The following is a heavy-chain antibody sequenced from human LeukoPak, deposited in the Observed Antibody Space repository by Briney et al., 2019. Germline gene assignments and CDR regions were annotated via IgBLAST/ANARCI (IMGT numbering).Heavy chain of an antibody. CDR2: IKQDENEI. CDR3: LRDMHV. J-gene: IGHJ6*02. CDR1: GFTFTAYW. Sequence: GESLRLSCAASGFTFTAYWMSWVRQAPGKGLEWVANIKQDENEIYYVDSVKGRFTISRDNAKMSLYLQMTSLRAEDTAVYYCLRDMHVWGQGTTVTVSS. V-gene: IGHV3-7*01.